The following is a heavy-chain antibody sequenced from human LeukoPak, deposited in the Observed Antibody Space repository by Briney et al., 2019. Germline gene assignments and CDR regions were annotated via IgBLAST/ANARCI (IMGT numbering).Heavy chain of an antibody. CDR2: ISGSGSTI. D-gene: IGHD3-10*01. V-gene: IGHV3-23*01. J-gene: IGHJ6*02. Sequence: GGSLRLSCAASGFTFSSYAMSWVRQAPGKGLEWVSAISGSGSTIYYADSVKGRFTISRDNAKNSLYLQMNSLRAEDTAVYYCAGYGSGRIWGYYYYGMDVWGQGTTVTVSS. CDR3: AGYGSGRIWGYYYYGMDV. CDR1: GFTFSSYA.